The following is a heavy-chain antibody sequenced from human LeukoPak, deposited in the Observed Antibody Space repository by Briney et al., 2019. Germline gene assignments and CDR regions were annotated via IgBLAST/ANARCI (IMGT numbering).Heavy chain of an antibody. Sequence: GGSLRLSCAASGFTVSSNYMSWVRQAPGKRLEWVSVIYSGGSTYYADSVKGRFTISRDNSKNTLYLQMSSLRAEDTAVYYCARESRSHVCDIWGQGTMVTVSS. J-gene: IGHJ3*02. CDR3: ARESRSHVCDI. CDR1: GFTVSSNY. CDR2: IYSGGST. V-gene: IGHV3-66*01.